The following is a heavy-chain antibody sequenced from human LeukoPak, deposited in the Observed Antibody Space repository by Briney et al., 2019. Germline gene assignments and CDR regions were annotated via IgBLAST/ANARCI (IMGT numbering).Heavy chain of an antibody. V-gene: IGHV3-48*03. J-gene: IGHJ4*02. D-gene: IGHD2-2*01. CDR1: GFTFSSYE. CDR2: ISSSGSTI. Sequence: PGGSLRLSCAASGFTFSSYEMNWVRQAPGKGLEWVSYISSSGSTIYYADSVKGRFTISRDNAKNSLYLQMNSLRAEDTAVYYCAREEGSIVVVPAAIDYWGQGTLVTVSS. CDR3: AREEGSIVVVPAAIDY.